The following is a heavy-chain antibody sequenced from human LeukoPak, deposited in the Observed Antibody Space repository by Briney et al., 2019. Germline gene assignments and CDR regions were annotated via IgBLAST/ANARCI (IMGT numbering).Heavy chain of an antibody. CDR1: GFTFSSYA. CDR2: ISYDGSKK. Sequence: PGGSLRLSCAASGFTFSSYAMHWVRQAPGKGLEWVAVISYDGSKKYYMDSVEGRFTVSRDNSRNILFLQMKSLRTGDTAVYYCARLPSYSSASSGYYEDYWGQGTLVIVSS. CDR3: ARLPSYSSASSGYYEDY. D-gene: IGHD3-22*01. J-gene: IGHJ4*02. V-gene: IGHV3-30*03.